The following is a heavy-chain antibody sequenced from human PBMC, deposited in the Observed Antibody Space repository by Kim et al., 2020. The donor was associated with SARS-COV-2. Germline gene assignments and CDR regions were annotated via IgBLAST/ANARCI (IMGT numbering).Heavy chain of an antibody. Sequence: SETLSLTCAVYGGSFRGYYGSWIRQPPGNGLEWIGEINHSGSTNYNPSLKSRVTISVDTSKNQFSLKLSSVTAADTAVYYCARSGQDIVVVVAVYYYYYYMDVWGKGTTVTVSS. V-gene: IGHV4-34*01. CDR2: INHSGST. D-gene: IGHD2-15*01. CDR3: ARSGQDIVVVVAVYYYYYYMDV. J-gene: IGHJ6*03. CDR1: GGSFRGYY.